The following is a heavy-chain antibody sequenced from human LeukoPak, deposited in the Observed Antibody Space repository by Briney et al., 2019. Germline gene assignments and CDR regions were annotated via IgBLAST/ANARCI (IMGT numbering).Heavy chain of an antibody. Sequence: SDTLSLTCAVSGYSISSNNWWAWIRQPPGKRLVWIGDIYYSGNTYYNPYNPSLTSRVTMSVDTSKNQFSLKLDSVTEIDTAMYYCARNQAVAANRGAFDIWGQGTMVTVSS. CDR1: GYSISSNNW. CDR3: ARNQAVAANRGAFDI. V-gene: IGHV4-28*01. J-gene: IGHJ3*02. D-gene: IGHD6-19*01. CDR2: IYYSGNT.